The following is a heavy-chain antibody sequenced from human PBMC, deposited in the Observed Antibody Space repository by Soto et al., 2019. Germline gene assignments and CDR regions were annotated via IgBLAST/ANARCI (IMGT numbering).Heavy chain of an antibody. Sequence: SETLSLTCAVSDGSISSDSYYWAWIRQPPGKGLEWIGSISYSGTTYYNPSLKSRVTISVDTSKNQFSLKLKSVTAADTALYYCARQVAWQQQQVDYWGQGTLVTVSS. D-gene: IGHD2-15*01. CDR1: DGSISSDSYY. CDR3: ARQVAWQQQQVDY. V-gene: IGHV4-39*01. J-gene: IGHJ4*02. CDR2: ISYSGTT.